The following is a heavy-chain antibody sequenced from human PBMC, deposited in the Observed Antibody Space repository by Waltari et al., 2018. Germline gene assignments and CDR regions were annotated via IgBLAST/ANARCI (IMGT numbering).Heavy chain of an antibody. CDR1: GYTFTGYY. Sequence: QVQLVQSGAEVKKPGASVKVSCKASGYTFTGYYMHWVRQAPGQGLEWMGWINPNSGGTNYAQKFQGRVTMTRDTSISTAYMELSRLRSDDTAVYYCARDTSDFWSGYYDPLGYWGQGTLVTVSS. V-gene: IGHV1-2*02. CDR2: INPNSGGT. CDR3: ARDTSDFWSGYYDPLGY. D-gene: IGHD3-3*01. J-gene: IGHJ4*02.